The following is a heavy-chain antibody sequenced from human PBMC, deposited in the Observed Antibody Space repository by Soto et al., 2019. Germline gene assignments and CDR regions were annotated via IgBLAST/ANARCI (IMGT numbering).Heavy chain of an antibody. J-gene: IGHJ1*01. V-gene: IGHV3-33*01. CDR3: ARGLSSSWGQAPEYFQH. CDR1: GFTFSSYG. CDR2: IWYDGSNK. D-gene: IGHD6-13*01. Sequence: QVQLVESGGGVVQPGRSLRLSCAASGFTFSSYGMHWVRQAPGKGLEWVAVIWYDGSNKYYADSVKGRFTISRDNSKNTLYLQMNSLRAEDTAVYYCARGLSSSWGQAPEYFQHWGQGTLVTVSS.